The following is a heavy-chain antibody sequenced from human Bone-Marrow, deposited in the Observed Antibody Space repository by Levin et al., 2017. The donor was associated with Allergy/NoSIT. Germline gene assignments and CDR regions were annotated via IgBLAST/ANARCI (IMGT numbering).Heavy chain of an antibody. Sequence: GESLKISCKASGFTFREYYMHWVRQAPGQGLEWMGWINPNSGDTNYAQEFQGRVTMTSDTSINTAYMELSSLRSDDTAVYYCARVSVVLQTGHYYYGLDVWGQGTTVTFSS. CDR1: GFTFREYY. D-gene: IGHD2-2*01. J-gene: IGHJ6*02. CDR3: ARVSVVLQTGHYYYGLDV. CDR2: INPNSGDT. V-gene: IGHV1-2*02.